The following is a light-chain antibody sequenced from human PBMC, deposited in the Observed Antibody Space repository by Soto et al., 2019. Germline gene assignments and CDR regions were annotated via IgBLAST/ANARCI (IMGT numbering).Light chain of an antibody. CDR3: QHYGASPYT. CDR2: GAS. Sequence: EIVLTQSPGTLPLSPGERATLSCRASQSVSSNYLAWYQQKPGQAPRLLIYGASSRATGIPDRFSGSGSGTDFTLTISRLEPEDFAVYFCQHYGASPYTFGQGTKLDIK. CDR1: QSVSSNY. J-gene: IGKJ2*01. V-gene: IGKV3-20*01.